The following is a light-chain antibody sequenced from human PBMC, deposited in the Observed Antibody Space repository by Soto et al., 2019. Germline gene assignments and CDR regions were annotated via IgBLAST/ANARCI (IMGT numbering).Light chain of an antibody. Sequence: AIQITQSPSSLSASVGDRVTITCRASQGIRNDLGWYQQKPGEAPKLLIYAASSLQSGVPSRFSGSGSGTDFTLTISSLQPEDFATYFCLQDYNYPRTFGQGTKVDIK. V-gene: IGKV1-6*02. CDR3: LQDYNYPRT. CDR1: QGIRND. CDR2: AAS. J-gene: IGKJ1*01.